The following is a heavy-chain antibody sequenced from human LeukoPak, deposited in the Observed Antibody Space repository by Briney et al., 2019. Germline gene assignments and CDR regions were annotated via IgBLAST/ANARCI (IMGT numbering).Heavy chain of an antibody. J-gene: IGHJ4*02. CDR3: ARDKELGFDY. V-gene: IGHV3-74*01. CDR1: GFTFSDYY. D-gene: IGHD1-26*01. CDR2: INSDGSST. Sequence: GGSLRLSCAASGFTFSDYYMSWIRQAPGKGLVWVSRINSDGSSTSYADSVKGRFTISRDNAKNTLYLQMNSLRAEDTAVYYCARDKELGFDYWGQGTLVTVSS.